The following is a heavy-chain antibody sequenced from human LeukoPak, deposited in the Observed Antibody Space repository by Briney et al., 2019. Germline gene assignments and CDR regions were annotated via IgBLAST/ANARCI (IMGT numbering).Heavy chain of an antibody. J-gene: IGHJ4*02. CDR3: AKDPHRDSKFDY. D-gene: IGHD3-22*01. Sequence: GGSLRLSCAASGFTFSSYAKSWVRQAPGKGLEWVSAISGSGGSTYYADSVKGRFTISRDNSKNTLYLQMNSLRAEDTAVYYCAKDPHRDSKFDYWGQGTLVTVSS. V-gene: IGHV3-23*01. CDR2: ISGSGGST. CDR1: GFTFSSYA.